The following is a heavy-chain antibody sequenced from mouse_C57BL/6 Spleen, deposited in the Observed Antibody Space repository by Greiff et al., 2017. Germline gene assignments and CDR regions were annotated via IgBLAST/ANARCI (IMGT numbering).Heavy chain of an antibody. D-gene: IGHD1-1*01. Sequence: EVKLMESGGGLVQSGRSLRLSCATSGFTFSEFYMEWVRQAPGKGLEWIAASRNKANDYTTEYSASVKGRFIVSRDTSQSILYLQMNALRAEDTAIYYCARDADYYGSILYWYFDVGGTGTTVTVSS. J-gene: IGHJ1*03. V-gene: IGHV7-1*01. CDR2: SRNKANDYTT. CDR3: ARDADYYGSILYWYFDV. CDR1: GFTFSEFY.